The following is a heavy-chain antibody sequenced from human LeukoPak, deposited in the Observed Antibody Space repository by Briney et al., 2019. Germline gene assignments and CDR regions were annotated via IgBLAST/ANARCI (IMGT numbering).Heavy chain of an antibody. CDR3: ARDPYYGDYVV. J-gene: IGHJ4*02. CDR1: GFTFSSYE. V-gene: IGHV3-48*03. D-gene: IGHD4-17*01. Sequence: PGGSLRLSCAASGFTFSSYEMNWVRQAPGKGLEWVSYISSSGSTIYYADSVKDRFTISRDNAKNSLYLQMNSLRAEDTAVYYCARDPYYGDYVVWGQGTLVTVSS. CDR2: ISSSGSTI.